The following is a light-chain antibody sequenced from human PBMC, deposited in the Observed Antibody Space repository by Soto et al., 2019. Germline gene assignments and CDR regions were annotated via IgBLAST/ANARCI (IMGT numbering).Light chain of an antibody. CDR2: GAS. V-gene: IGKV3-20*01. CDR3: QQCGTSPWT. J-gene: IGKJ1*01. Sequence: EVVLTQSPGTLSLSPGERATLSCRASQTVTSNSLAWYQQKPGRAPRLLMSGASTRATGTPDRFSGGGSGTDFTLTISRLEPEDFAVYYCQQCGTSPWTFGQGTQVDIK. CDR1: QTVTSNS.